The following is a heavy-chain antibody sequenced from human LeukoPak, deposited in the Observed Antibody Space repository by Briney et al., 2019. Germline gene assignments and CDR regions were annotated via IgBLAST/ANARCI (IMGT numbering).Heavy chain of an antibody. V-gene: IGHV4-59*01. Sequence: SETPSLTCTVPGGSPSSYYWCWMRAPPGEGPGWIGYIYFSGGTHYNPSLKSRVTISVDTSKNQFSLKLSSVTAADTAVYYCARSLYGDRRGYGSGSYLSAFDIWGQGTMVTVSS. CDR1: GGSPSSYY. D-gene: IGHD3-10*01. CDR2: IYFSGGT. J-gene: IGHJ3*02. CDR3: ARSLYGDRRGYGSGSYLSAFDI.